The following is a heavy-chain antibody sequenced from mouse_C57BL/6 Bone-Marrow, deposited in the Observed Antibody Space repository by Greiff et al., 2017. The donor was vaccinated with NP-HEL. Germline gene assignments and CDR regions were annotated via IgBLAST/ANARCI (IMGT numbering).Heavy chain of an antibody. CDR2: ISGGGGNT. J-gene: IGHJ2*01. CDR3: ARPSSVVGRFDD. V-gene: IGHV5-9*04. Sequence: EVQVVESGGGLVKPGGSLKLSCAASGFTFSSYTMSWVRQTPEKRLEWVATISGGGGNTYYPDSVKGRFTISRDNAKNTLYLQVSSLRSEDTAVDYCARPSSVVGRFDDWGQGTTLTVSS. D-gene: IGHD1-1*01. CDR1: GFTFSSYT.